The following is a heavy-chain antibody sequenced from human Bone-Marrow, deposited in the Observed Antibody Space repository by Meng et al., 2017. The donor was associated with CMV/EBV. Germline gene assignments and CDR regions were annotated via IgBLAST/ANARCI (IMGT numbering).Heavy chain of an antibody. Sequence: SDTLSLTCAISGDRVSSNSAAWNWIRQSPSRGLEWLGRTYYRSKWYNDDAVSVKSRITINPDKTKNQFSMQLNSVTAEDTDVYYCARDSCARRGVGFDYWGQGTLVTVSS. J-gene: IGHJ4*02. CDR2: TYYRSKWYN. CDR1: GDRVSSNSAA. CDR3: ARDSCARRGVGFDY. V-gene: IGHV6-1*01. D-gene: IGHD2-15*01.